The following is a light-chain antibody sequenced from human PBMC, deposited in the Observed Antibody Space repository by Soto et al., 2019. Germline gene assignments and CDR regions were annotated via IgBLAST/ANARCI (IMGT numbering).Light chain of an antibody. J-gene: IGLJ1*01. CDR3: GTWDSSLSAYV. Sequence: QSVLTQPPSVSAAPGQKVTISCSGSSSNIGNKYVSWYQQLPGTAPKLLIYDNNKRPSGIPDRVSGSKSGTSATLGITGLQTGDEADYYCGTWDSSLSAYVFGTGTKVT. CDR1: SSNIGNKY. CDR2: DNN. V-gene: IGLV1-51*01.